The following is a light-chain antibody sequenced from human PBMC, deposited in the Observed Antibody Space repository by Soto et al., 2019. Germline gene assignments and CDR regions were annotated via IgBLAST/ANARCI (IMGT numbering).Light chain of an antibody. CDR2: DAS. CDR1: QTISTY. CDR3: KQSGRHVLS. V-gene: IGKV1-39*01. Sequence: DILLTQSPSSLSSSVGDRVTITCRASQTISTYLTWFQQKPGNAPKVLIYDASTLQSGVPSIFSGSGSGAEFTLSTPSLHPVDCATYYCKQSGRHVLSFGGGTKVEIK. J-gene: IGKJ4*01.